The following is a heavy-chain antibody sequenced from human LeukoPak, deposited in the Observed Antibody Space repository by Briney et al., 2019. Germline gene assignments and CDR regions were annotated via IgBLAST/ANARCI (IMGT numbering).Heavy chain of an antibody. CDR1: GFTFDDYA. D-gene: IGHD3-3*01. J-gene: IGHJ4*02. V-gene: IGHV3-9*01. CDR2: ISWNSGSI. CDR3: VKDSVFREGYFDH. Sequence: GGSLRLSCAASGFTFDDYAMHWVRQAPGKGLEWVSGISWNSGSIGYADSVKGRFTISRDNAKNSLYLQINSLRPEDTAVYYCVKDSVFREGYFDHWGQGTPATVSS.